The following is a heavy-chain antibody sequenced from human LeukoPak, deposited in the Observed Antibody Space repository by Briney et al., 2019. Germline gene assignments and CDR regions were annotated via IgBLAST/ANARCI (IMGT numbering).Heavy chain of an antibody. J-gene: IGHJ3*02. V-gene: IGHV3-9*01. CDR3: AKDHKYYGSGSYYDTSQYAFDI. Sequence: GGSLRLSCAASGFTFDDYAMHWVRQAPGKGLEWVSGISWNSVSIDYADSVKGRFTISRDNSKNTLYLQMNSLRAEDTAVYYYAKDHKYYGSGSYYDTSQYAFDIWGQGTMVTVSS. D-gene: IGHD3-10*01. CDR1: GFTFDDYA. CDR2: ISWNSVSI.